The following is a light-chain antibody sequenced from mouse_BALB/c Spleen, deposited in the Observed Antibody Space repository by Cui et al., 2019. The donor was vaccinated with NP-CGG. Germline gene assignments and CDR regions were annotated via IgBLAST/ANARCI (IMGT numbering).Light chain of an antibody. CDR2: GTN. CDR3: ALWYSNHWV. V-gene: IGLV1*01. J-gene: IGLJ1*01. Sequence: QAFVTENCALTTSPGETVTLTCRSSIGAVTTSNYANWVQEKPDHLFTGLIGGTNNRAPGVPARFSGSLIGDKAALTIRGAQTEDEAIYFCALWYSNHWVFGGGTKLTVL. CDR1: IGAVTTSNY.